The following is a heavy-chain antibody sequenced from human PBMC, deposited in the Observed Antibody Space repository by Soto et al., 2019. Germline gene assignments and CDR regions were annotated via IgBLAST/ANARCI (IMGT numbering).Heavy chain of an antibody. Sequence: PGGSLRLSCAASRFTISTYGMHWVRQAPGKGLEWVSFISYDGSNKYYADSVKGRFTISRDNSKNTLYLQMNSLRVEDTAVFYCAKDHDPHITGPTDLWGQGTLVTVSS. J-gene: IGHJ5*02. CDR1: RFTISTYG. CDR2: ISYDGSNK. D-gene: IGHD1-20*01. CDR3: AKDHDPHITGPTDL. V-gene: IGHV3-30*18.